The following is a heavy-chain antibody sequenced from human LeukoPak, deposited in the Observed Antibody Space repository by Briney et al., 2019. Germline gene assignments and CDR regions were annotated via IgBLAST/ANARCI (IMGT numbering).Heavy chain of an antibody. D-gene: IGHD2/OR15-2a*01. CDR2: IHHGGST. CDR1: GGSISSYY. CDR3: ARVTLLPTHIDY. Sequence: SETLSLTCTVSGGSISSYYWSWIRQPPGKGLECIGIIHHGGSTFYNPSLKSRVTISIDTSKNQFSLKLSSVTAADTAVYYCARVTLLPTHIDYWGQGALVTVSS. J-gene: IGHJ4*02. V-gene: IGHV4-59*04.